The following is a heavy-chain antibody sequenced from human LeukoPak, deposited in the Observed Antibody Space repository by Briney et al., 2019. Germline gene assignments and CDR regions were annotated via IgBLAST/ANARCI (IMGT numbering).Heavy chain of an antibody. Sequence: GGSLRLSCAASGFTFSSYWMSWVRQAPGKGLEWVSYISSSGSTIYYADSVKGRFTISRDNAKNSLYLQMNSLRAEDTAVYYCARGPAAIFPYNWFDPRGQGTLVTVSS. D-gene: IGHD2-2*02. J-gene: IGHJ5*02. CDR3: ARGPAAIFPYNWFDP. V-gene: IGHV3-48*03. CDR1: GFTFSSYW. CDR2: ISSSGSTI.